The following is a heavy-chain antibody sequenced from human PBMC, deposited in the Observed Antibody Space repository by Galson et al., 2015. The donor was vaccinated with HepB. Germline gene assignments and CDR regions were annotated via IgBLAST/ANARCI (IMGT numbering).Heavy chain of an antibody. CDR1: GGSFSGYY. CDR3: ARGVGDYVVRQKYYFDY. CDR2: INHSGST. V-gene: IGHV4-34*01. J-gene: IGHJ4*02. Sequence: ETLSLTCAVYGGSFSGYYWSWIRQPPGKGLEWIGEINHSGSTNYNPSLKSRVTISVDTSKNQFSLKLSSVTAADTAVYYCARGVGDYVVRQKYYFDYWGQGTLVTVSS. D-gene: IGHD4-17*01.